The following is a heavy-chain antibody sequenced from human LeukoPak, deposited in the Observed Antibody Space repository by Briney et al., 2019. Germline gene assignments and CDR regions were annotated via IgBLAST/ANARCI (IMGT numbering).Heavy chain of an antibody. V-gene: IGHV7-4-1*02. Sequence: ASVKVSCKASGYTFTSYYMNWVRQAPGQGLEWMGWINTNTGNPTYAQGFTGRFVFSLDTSVSTAYLQISSLKAEDTAVYYCARDDYYYDSRRAFDIWGQGTMVTVSS. CDR1: GYTFTSYY. CDR2: INTNTGNP. D-gene: IGHD3-22*01. CDR3: ARDDYYYDSRRAFDI. J-gene: IGHJ3*02.